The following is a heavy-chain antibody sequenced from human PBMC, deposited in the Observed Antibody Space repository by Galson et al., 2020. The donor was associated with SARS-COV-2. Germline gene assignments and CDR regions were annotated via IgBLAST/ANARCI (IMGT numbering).Heavy chain of an antibody. D-gene: IGHD5-12*01. Sequence: SETLSLTCTVSGGSISSYYWSWIRQPPGKGLEWIGYIYYTGSTNYNPSLKSRVTISVDTSQNQFSLKLRSVTAADTAVYYCARGRLFLAKYYFDYWGQGTLVTVSS. CDR3: ARGRLFLAKYYFDY. V-gene: IGHV4-59*08. J-gene: IGHJ4*02. CDR1: GGSISSYY. CDR2: IYYTGST.